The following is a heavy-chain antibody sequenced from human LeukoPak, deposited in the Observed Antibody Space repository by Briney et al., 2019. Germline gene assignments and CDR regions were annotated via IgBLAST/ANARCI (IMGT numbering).Heavy chain of an antibody. CDR2: IYYSGST. CDR1: GGSVSSSNYY. CDR3: ARDLSGSSSFGY. Sequence: KPSETLSLTCTVSGGSVSSSNYYWNWIRQPPGKGLEWIGYIYYSGSTNYNPSLKSRVTMSADTSKNQFSLKLSSVTAADTAVYYCARDLSGSSSFGYWGQGTLVTVSS. V-gene: IGHV4-61*01. D-gene: IGHD6-6*01. J-gene: IGHJ4*02.